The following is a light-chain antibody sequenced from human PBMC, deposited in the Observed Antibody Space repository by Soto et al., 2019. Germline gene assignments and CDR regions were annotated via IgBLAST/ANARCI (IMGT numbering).Light chain of an antibody. CDR2: GVY. J-gene: IGLJ1*01. Sequence: QSVLTQPASVSGAPGQTITISCTGSSDDIGTYEYIYWHQHHPGKAPRLIIFGVYDRPSGISDRFSGTQSGNTASLSIVGLQVEDEAVYYCSSYTSGSTLPWVFGTGTKVTVL. V-gene: IGLV2-14*01. CDR1: SDDIGTYEY. CDR3: SSYTSGSTLPWV.